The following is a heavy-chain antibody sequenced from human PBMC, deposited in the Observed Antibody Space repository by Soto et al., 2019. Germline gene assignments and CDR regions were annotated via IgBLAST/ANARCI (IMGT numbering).Heavy chain of an antibody. Sequence: EEQLLESGGGLVQPGGSLRLSCAGSGLTFSDYAMSWVRQAPGKGLEWVSAISPSGRNTYYADSVKGRFTISRDNSKNTLYLQMNSLTVDDTAVYYCVWERGAVHPPNWFDPWGQGNLVTVSS. J-gene: IGHJ5*02. V-gene: IGHV3-23*01. CDR3: VWERGAVHPPNWFDP. D-gene: IGHD1-26*01. CDR1: GLTFSDYA. CDR2: ISPSGRNT.